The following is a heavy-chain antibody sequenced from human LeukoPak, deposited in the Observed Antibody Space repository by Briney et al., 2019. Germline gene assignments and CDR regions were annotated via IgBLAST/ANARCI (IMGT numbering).Heavy chain of an antibody. CDR1: GFTFSSYG. J-gene: IGHJ4*02. CDR3: AKDSWFGDMNY. Sequence: PGGSLRLSCAASGFTFSSYGMSWVRQAPGKGLEWVSAISGSGGSIYYADSVKGRFTISRDNSKNTLYLRMNSLRAEDTTVYYCAKDSWFGDMNYWGQGTLVTVSS. D-gene: IGHD3-10*01. V-gene: IGHV3-23*01. CDR2: ISGSGGSI.